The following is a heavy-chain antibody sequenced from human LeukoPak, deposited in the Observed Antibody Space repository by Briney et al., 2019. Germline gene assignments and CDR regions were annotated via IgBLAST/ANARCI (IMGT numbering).Heavy chain of an antibody. CDR3: ARHSSGYSVYYYYYMDV. J-gene: IGHJ6*03. D-gene: IGHD3-22*01. V-gene: IGHV3-66*04. Sequence: GGSLRLSCAASGFTVSSNYMTWVRQAPGKGLEWVSVIYTIGNTYYADSVRGRFTISRDDSKNTLYLQMNSLRAEDTAVYYCARHSSGYSVYYYYYMDVWGKGTTVTISS. CDR1: GFTVSSNY. CDR2: IYTIGNT.